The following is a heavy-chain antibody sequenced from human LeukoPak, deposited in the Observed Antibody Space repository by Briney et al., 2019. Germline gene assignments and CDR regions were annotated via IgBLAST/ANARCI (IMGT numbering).Heavy chain of an antibody. CDR1: GGSISSSSYY. CDR2: IYYSGST. J-gene: IGHJ6*03. V-gene: IGHV4-39*07. Sequence: SETLSLTCTVSGGSISSSSYYWGWIRQPPGKGLEWIGSIYYSGSTYYNPSLKSRVTISVDTSKNQFSLKLSSVTAADTAVYYCARVGSSTSSYYYYYYMDVWGKGTTVTVSS. D-gene: IGHD2-2*01. CDR3: ARVGSSTSSYYYYYYMDV.